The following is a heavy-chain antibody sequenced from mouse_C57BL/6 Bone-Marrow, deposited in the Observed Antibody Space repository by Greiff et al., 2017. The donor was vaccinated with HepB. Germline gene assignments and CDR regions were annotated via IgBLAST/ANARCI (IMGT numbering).Heavy chain of an antibody. CDR3: AFHYYGSSPFAY. D-gene: IGHD1-1*01. CDR2: ICPGSGST. Sequence: QVQLQQPGAELVKPGASVKMSCKASGYTFTSYWITWVQQRPGQGLEWIGDICPGSGSTNYNEKFKSKATLTVDTSSSTAYMQIRSLTSEDSEVYDCAFHYYGSSPFAYWGQGTLVTVSA. J-gene: IGHJ3*01. V-gene: IGHV1-55*01. CDR1: GYTFTSYW.